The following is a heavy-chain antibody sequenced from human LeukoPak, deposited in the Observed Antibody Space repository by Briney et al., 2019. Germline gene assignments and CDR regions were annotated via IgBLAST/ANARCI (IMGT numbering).Heavy chain of an antibody. CDR2: ISAYNGNT. D-gene: IGHD4-17*01. CDR1: GYTFTSYG. CDR3: ARDRYDYGVQNWFDP. J-gene: IGHJ5*02. V-gene: IGHV1-18*01. Sequence: ASVKVSCKASGYTFTSYGISWVRQALGQGLEWMGWISAYNGNTNYAQKLQGRVTMTTDTATSTAYMELRSLRSDDTAVYYCARDRYDYGVQNWFDPWGQGTPVTVSS.